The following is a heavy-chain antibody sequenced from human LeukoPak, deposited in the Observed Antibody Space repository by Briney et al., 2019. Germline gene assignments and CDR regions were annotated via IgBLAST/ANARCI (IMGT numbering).Heavy chain of an antibody. CDR1: GFTFSSYT. Sequence: GGSLRLSCAASGFTFSSYTMNWVRQAPGKGLERVSGINWNGGSTGYADSVKGRFTISRDNAKDSLYLQMNSLRAEDTALYYCARGVSHYSNYYYYYYMDVWGKGTTVTVSS. D-gene: IGHD4-11*01. CDR2: INWNGGST. J-gene: IGHJ6*03. CDR3: ARGVSHYSNYYYYYYMDV. V-gene: IGHV3-20*04.